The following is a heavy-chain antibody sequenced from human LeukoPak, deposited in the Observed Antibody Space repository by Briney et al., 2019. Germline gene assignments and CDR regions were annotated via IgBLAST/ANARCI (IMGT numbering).Heavy chain of an antibody. J-gene: IGHJ4*02. Sequence: PGGSLRLSFAASGFTFSSYAMHWVRQAPGKGLEWVAVISYDGSNKYYADSVKGRFTISRDNSKNTLYLQMNSLRAEDTAVCYCARRSYPEYYFDYWGQGTLVTVSS. CDR1: GFTFSSYA. CDR2: ISYDGSNK. CDR3: ARRSYPEYYFDY. V-gene: IGHV3-30-3*01.